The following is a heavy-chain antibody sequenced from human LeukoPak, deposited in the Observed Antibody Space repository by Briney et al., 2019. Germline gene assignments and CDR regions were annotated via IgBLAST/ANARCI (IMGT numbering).Heavy chain of an antibody. V-gene: IGHV3-30*03. CDR1: GFTFSSYG. CDR2: ISYDGSNK. D-gene: IGHD3-10*01. Sequence: PGRSLRLSCAASGFTFSSYGMHWVRQAPGKGLEWVAVISYDGSNKYYADSVKGRFTISRDNSKNTLYLQMNSLRAEDTAVYYCARADRGFGELSGWGQGTLVTVSS. J-gene: IGHJ4*02. CDR3: ARADRGFGELSG.